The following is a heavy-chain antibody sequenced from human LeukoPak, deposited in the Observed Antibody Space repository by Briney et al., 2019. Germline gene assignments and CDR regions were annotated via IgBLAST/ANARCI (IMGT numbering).Heavy chain of an antibody. CDR1: GFTFSSYG. V-gene: IGHV3-33*01. CDR2: IWYDGSNK. CDR3: ARDHYYYDSSGYYSLFDL. J-gene: IGHJ2*01. Sequence: GRSLRLSCAASGFTFSSYGMHWVRQAPGKGLERVAVIWYDGSNKYYADSVKGRFTISRDNSKNTLYLQMNSLRAEDTAVYYCARDHYYYDSSGYYSLFDLWGRGTLVTVSS. D-gene: IGHD3-22*01.